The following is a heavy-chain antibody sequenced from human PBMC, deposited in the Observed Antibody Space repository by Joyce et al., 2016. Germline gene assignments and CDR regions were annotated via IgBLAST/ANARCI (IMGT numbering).Heavy chain of an antibody. CDR2: IRSKAYGGTT. D-gene: IGHD2-15*01. Sequence: EVQLVESGGGLVQPGRSLRLSCTASGCTFGYYAMSWVRQAPGKGLEWVGVIRSKAYGGTTEYAASVKGRFTISRDDSKSIAYLQMNSLKTEDTAVYYCTRACGGSCFDYWGQGTLVTVSS. V-gene: IGHV3-49*02. CDR1: GCTFGYYA. CDR3: TRACGGSCFDY. J-gene: IGHJ4*02.